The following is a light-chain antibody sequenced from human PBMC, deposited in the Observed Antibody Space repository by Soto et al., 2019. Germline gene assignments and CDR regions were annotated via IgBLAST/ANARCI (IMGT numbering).Light chain of an antibody. V-gene: IGKV3-20*01. Sequence: EMVLTQSPCTLSLSPGEKAPLSCRARQSVRRSYLAWYQQKPGQAPRLIIYGASSRATGIPDRFSGSGSGIDFTLTISRLEPEDFAVYYCQQYGSSPPYTFGQGTKREIK. CDR1: QSVRRSY. CDR2: GAS. CDR3: QQYGSSPPYT. J-gene: IGKJ2*01.